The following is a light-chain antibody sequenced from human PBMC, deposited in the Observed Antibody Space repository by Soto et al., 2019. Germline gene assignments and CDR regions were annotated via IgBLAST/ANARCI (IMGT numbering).Light chain of an antibody. CDR2: AAS. V-gene: IGKV1-27*01. J-gene: IGKJ4*01. CDR1: QGISNY. Sequence: DIQMTQSPSSLSASVGDRVTITCRASQGISNYLAWYQQKPGKVPKVLIYAASTLQSVVPSRFSGGGSGTDFTLTISSLQPEDGATYYCQKYNSAPLTVGGGTKVEIK. CDR3: QKYNSAPLT.